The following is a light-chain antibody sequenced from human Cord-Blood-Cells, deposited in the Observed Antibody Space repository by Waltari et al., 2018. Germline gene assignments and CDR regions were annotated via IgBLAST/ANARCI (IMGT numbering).Light chain of an antibody. CDR2: GNS. Sequence: QSVLTQPPSVSGAPGQRVTISRTGRSPTIWAGYHLHWYQQLPGPAPKLLIYGNSNRPSGVPDRFSGSKSGTSASLAITGLQAEDEADYYCQSYDSSLSGWVFGGGTKLTVL. V-gene: IGLV1-40*01. CDR1: SPTIWAGYH. J-gene: IGLJ3*02. CDR3: QSYDSSLSGWV.